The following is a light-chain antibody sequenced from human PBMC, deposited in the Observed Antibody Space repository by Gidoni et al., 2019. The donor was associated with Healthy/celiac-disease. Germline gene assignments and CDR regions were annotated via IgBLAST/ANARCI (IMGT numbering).Light chain of an antibody. J-gene: IGLJ2*01. Sequence: QSALTQPASVSGSPGQSITISCTGTSSDVCGYNYVSWYQQHPGKAPKLMIYDVSNLPSGVSNRFSGSKSGKTASLTISGIEAEEEADYYCSSYTSSSSLVFGGGTKLTVL. CDR3: SSYTSSSSLV. CDR1: SSDVCGYNY. V-gene: IGLV2-14*03. CDR2: DVS.